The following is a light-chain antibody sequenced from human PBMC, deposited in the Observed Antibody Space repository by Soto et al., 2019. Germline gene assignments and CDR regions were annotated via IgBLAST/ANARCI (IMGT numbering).Light chain of an antibody. J-gene: IGKJ5*01. Sequence: DLQMTQSPSSVSASVGGRVTISCRASQAIGGRLTWYQQKPGKAPKVLIYAASSLQTGVPSRFSGSGSGTDFTLTISSLQPEDFATYYCQQTNSFPLTFGQGTRLEIQ. CDR1: QAIGGR. CDR2: AAS. CDR3: QQTNSFPLT. V-gene: IGKV1-12*01.